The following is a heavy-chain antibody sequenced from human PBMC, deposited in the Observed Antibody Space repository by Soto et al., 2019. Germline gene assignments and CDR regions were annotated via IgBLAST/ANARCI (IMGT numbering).Heavy chain of an antibody. V-gene: IGHV1-3*01. D-gene: IGHD4-4*01. CDR3: ARVEMATVYYFDY. J-gene: IGHJ4*02. Sequence: QVPLVQSGAEVKKPGASVKVSCKASGYTFTSYAMHWVRQAPGQRLEWMGWINAGNGNTKYSQKFQGRVTITRDTSASTAYMELSSLRSEDTAVYYCARVEMATVYYFDYWGQGTLVTVSS. CDR2: INAGNGNT. CDR1: GYTFTSYA.